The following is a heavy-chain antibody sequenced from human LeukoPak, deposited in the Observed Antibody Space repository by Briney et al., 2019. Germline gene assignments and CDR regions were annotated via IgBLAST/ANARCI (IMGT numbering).Heavy chain of an antibody. Sequence: PSETLSLTCTVSGGSISSYHWSWLRQPPGKGLEWIGYIYSSGSTNYNPSLKSRVTISVDTSKNQFSLKLSSVTAADTAVYYCARYSGDYESVNYYYYMDVWGKGTTVTISS. CDR2: IYSSGST. V-gene: IGHV4-59*01. D-gene: IGHD4-17*01. CDR1: GGSISSYH. CDR3: ARYSGDYESVNYYYYMDV. J-gene: IGHJ6*03.